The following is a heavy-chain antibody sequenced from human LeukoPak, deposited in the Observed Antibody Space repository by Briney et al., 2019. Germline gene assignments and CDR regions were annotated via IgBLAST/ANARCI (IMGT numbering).Heavy chain of an antibody. D-gene: IGHD6-13*01. CDR3: ASSSIASAGRGAFDY. J-gene: IGHJ4*02. CDR1: GFTFSTYW. CDR2: IKQDGSEK. Sequence: GGSLRLSCAASGFTFSTYWMSWVRRASGKGLEWVPNIKQDGSEKYYVDSVKGRFTISRDNVKNSLYLQMNSLRAEDTAVYYCASSSIASAGRGAFDYWGQGTLVTVSS. V-gene: IGHV3-7*02.